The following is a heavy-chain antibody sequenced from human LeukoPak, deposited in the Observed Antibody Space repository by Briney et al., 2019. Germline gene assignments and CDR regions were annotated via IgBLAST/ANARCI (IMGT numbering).Heavy chain of an antibody. Sequence: PSETLSLTCAVYGGSFSGYYWSWIRQPPGKGLVWIGEINHSGSTNYNPSLKSRVTISVDTSKNQFSLKLSSVTAADTAVYYCAIGGNRAPYYYYMDVWGKGTTVTVSS. CDR3: AIGGNRAPYYYYMDV. J-gene: IGHJ6*03. V-gene: IGHV4-34*01. CDR2: INHSGST. D-gene: IGHD1-14*01. CDR1: GGSFSGYY.